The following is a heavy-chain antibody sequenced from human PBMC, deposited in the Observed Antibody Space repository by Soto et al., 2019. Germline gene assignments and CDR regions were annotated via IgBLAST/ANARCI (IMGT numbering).Heavy chain of an antibody. Sequence: GGSLRLSCAASGFTFSSYWMIWVRQAPGKGLECVANIKQDGGEKYYVDSVKGRFTISRDNAKNSLFLQMNSLIAEDTDGYYCARETSAYDRYSFDYWGQGTLVTVSS. CDR2: IKQDGGEK. V-gene: IGHV3-7*01. D-gene: IGHD5-12*01. CDR3: ARETSAYDRYSFDY. CDR1: GFTFSSYW. J-gene: IGHJ4*02.